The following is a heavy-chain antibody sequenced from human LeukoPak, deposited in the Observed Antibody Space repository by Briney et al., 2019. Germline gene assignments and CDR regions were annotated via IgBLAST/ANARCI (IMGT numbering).Heavy chain of an antibody. D-gene: IGHD3-10*01. CDR2: ISYDGSNK. Sequence: GRSLRLSCAASGLTFSSYGMHWVRQAPGKGLEWVAVISYDGSNKYYADSVKGRFTISRDNSKNTLYLQMNSLRAEDTAVYYCAKGGAFGELFDYWGQGTLVTVSS. V-gene: IGHV3-30*18. J-gene: IGHJ4*02. CDR3: AKGGAFGELFDY. CDR1: GLTFSSYG.